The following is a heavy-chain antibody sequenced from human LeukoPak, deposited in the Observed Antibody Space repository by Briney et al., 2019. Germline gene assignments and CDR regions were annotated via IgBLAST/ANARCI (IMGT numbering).Heavy chain of an antibody. Sequence: SDTLSLTCTVSGGSISSHYWSWIRHPPGKGLEWIGYIYYSGSTNYTPSLKSRVTISVDTSKNQFSLKLSSVTAADTAVYYRARYVDVWGKGTTVTVSS. V-gene: IGHV4-59*07. CDR1: GGSISSHY. J-gene: IGHJ6*03. CDR3: ARYVDV. CDR2: IYYSGST.